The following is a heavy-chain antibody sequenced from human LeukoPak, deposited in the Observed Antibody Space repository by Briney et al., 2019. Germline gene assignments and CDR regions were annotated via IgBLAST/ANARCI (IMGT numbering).Heavy chain of an antibody. CDR3: ARGGPAGDFIVVAPTNNAFDI. J-gene: IGHJ3*02. D-gene: IGHD2-2*01. Sequence: ASVKVSCKASGYIFTNFGISWVRQARGQGLEWMGWISGYNGNTKYVQKFQGRVTMTRDTSTTTVYMELSSLRSEDTAVYYCARGGPAGDFIVVAPTNNAFDIWGQETMVTVSS. V-gene: IGHV1-18*01. CDR1: GYIFTNFG. CDR2: ISGYNGNT.